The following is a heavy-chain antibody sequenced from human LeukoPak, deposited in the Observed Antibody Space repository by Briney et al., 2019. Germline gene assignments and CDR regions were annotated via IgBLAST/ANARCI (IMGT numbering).Heavy chain of an antibody. Sequence: GGCLRLSCAASGFTFDNYAMSWVRQAPGKGLEWVSAISGSGDSTYHADSVKGRFIISRDNSKGTVYLQMNSLSADDTAVYYCAKGSAAIRPYYFDYWGLGTLVTVSS. D-gene: IGHD6-13*01. V-gene: IGHV3-23*01. CDR3: AKGSAAIRPYYFDY. J-gene: IGHJ4*02. CDR2: ISGSGDST. CDR1: GFTFDNYA.